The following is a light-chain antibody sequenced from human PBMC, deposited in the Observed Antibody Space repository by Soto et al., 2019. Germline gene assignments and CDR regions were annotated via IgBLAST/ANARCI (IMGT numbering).Light chain of an antibody. CDR2: AVS. V-gene: IGKV1D-12*01. J-gene: IGKJ3*01. CDR1: QGIYNW. CDR3: QQANTFPLT. Sequence: DIQMPQSPSSVSASVGDRVTITCRASQGIYNWLAWYQQKPGKAPKLLISAVSNLQSGVPSRFSCSGYGTDFTLTISSLQPEDFATYYCQQANTFPLTLGPGTKVDI.